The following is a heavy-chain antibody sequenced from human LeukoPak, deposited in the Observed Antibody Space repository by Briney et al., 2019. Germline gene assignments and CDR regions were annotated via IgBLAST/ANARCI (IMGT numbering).Heavy chain of an antibody. CDR1: GGSISNYY. J-gene: IGHJ3*02. CDR2: IHYSGNT. Sequence: SETLSLTCTVSGGSISNYYWSWIRRPPGKGLEWIGYIHYSGNTNYNPSLQSRVTISVDTSKNQFSLKLTSVTAADTAVYYCARDQGGTSGLGAFDIWGQGTMVTVSS. CDR3: ARDQGGTSGLGAFDI. D-gene: IGHD3-16*01. V-gene: IGHV4-59*01.